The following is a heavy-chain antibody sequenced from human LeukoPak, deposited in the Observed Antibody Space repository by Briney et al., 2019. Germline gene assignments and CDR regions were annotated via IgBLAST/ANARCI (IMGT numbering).Heavy chain of an antibody. CDR2: IYSDGSRT. CDR3: ARMKGAAAATFEF. V-gene: IGHV3-74*01. J-gene: IGHJ4*02. D-gene: IGHD6-13*01. Sequence: GGSLRLSCSASGFTFSTYWMHWVRQAPGKGLVWVSRIYSDGSRTDYADSVKGRFTISRDNAKNSLYLDMTSLRGEDTAVYYCARMKGAAAATFEFWGQGSLVTVSS. CDR1: GFTFSTYW.